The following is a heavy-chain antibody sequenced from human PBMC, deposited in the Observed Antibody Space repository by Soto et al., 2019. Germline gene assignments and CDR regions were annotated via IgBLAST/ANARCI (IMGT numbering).Heavy chain of an antibody. CDR2: ISGSGRST. V-gene: IGHV3-23*01. D-gene: IGHD3-22*01. CDR1: GFTFSTYA. J-gene: IGHJ4*02. Sequence: GGSLRLSCAASGFTFSTYAMSWVRQAPGKGLEWVSGISGSGRSTYYADSVKGRFTISRDNSKNTLYLRMNSVRAEDTAVYYCAKAIGYYDSSGYFDYWGQGTLVTVSS. CDR3: AKAIGYYDSSGYFDY.